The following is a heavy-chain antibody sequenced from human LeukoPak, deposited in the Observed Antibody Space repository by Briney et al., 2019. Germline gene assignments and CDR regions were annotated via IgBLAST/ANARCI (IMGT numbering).Heavy chain of an antibody. CDR2: IYSGGST. CDR3: ARSYSNHLFGMDV. J-gene: IGHJ6*02. V-gene: IGHV3-66*01. Sequence: GGSLRLSCVASGFIVSSYYMTWVCQAPGKGLEWVSVIYSGGSTYYADSVKGRVAISRDNSKNTVFLQMSSVRAEDTAVYYCARSYSNHLFGMDVWGQGTTVTVTS. CDR1: GFIVSSYY. D-gene: IGHD4-11*01.